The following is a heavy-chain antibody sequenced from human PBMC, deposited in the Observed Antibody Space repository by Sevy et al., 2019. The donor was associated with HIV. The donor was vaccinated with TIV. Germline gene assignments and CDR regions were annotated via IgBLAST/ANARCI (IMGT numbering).Heavy chain of an antibody. J-gene: IGHJ4*02. D-gene: IGHD3-10*01. CDR2: ISSSSRYI. Sequence: GGSLRLSCAASGFTFSSYSMNWVRQAPGKGLEWVSSISSSSRYIYYADSVKGRFTISRDNSKNTLYLQMNSLRPEDTAIYYCARDGGGDYFDYWGQGTLVTVSS. CDR1: GFTFSSYS. V-gene: IGHV3-21*01. CDR3: ARDGGGDYFDY.